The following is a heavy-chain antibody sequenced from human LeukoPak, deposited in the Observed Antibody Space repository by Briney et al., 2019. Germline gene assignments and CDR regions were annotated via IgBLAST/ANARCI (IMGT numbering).Heavy chain of an antibody. Sequence: PSGTLSLTCTVSGGSISIGNYYWGWIRQPPGKGLEGIGSIYYSGSTYYNPSLTSRVTISLDTSKNQFSLKLSSVTAADTAVYYCARCGYYDFWSGYNPATFDSWGQGALVTVSS. CDR3: ARCGYYDFWSGYNPATFDS. J-gene: IGHJ4*02. V-gene: IGHV4-39*01. CDR1: GGSISIGNYY. CDR2: IYYSGST. D-gene: IGHD3-3*01.